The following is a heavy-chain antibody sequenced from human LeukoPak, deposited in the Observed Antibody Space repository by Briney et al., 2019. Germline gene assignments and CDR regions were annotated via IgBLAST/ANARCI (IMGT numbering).Heavy chain of an antibody. V-gene: IGHV3-21*01. D-gene: IGHD6-13*01. CDR2: ISSSSSYI. Sequence: PGGSLRLSCAASGFTFSSYSMNWVRQAPGKGLEWVSSISSSSSYIYYADSVKGRFTISRDNAKNSLYLQMNSLRAEDTAVYYCAREGSSWYGGDYWGQGTLVTVSS. CDR1: GFTFSSYS. J-gene: IGHJ4*02. CDR3: AREGSSWYGGDY.